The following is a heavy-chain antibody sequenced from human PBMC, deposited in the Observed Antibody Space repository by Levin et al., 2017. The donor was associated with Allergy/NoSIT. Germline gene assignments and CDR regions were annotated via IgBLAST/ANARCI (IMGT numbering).Heavy chain of an antibody. D-gene: IGHD5-24*01. CDR2: IKSKADGGTT. V-gene: IGHV3-15*01. CDR1: GFTFTNAW. J-gene: IGHJ4*02. CDR3: TAEAGYNKIDY. Sequence: KHGESLKISCTPSGFTFTNAWMGWVRQAPGKGLEWVGRIKSKADGGTTDYAAPVKGRFTISRDDSKNTLYLQMNSLKTEDTALYYCTAEAGYNKIDYWGQGTLVTVSS.